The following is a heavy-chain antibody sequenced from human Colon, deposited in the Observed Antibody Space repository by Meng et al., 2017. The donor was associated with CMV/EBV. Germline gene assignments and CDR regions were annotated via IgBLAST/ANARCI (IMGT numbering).Heavy chain of an antibody. J-gene: IGHJ6*02. V-gene: IGHV3-23*01. Sequence: GESLKISCAVSGFTFNNFAMSWVRQAPGTRLEWVSASSDSGTSTSYAGSVKGRFTISRDSSKNTLYLQMNSLTAEDTAVYFCAKPPDDYERTYYYYAMDVWGQGTTVTVSS. CDR2: SSDSGTST. CDR3: AKPPDDYERTYYYYAMDV. CDR1: GFTFNNFA. D-gene: IGHD4-17*01.